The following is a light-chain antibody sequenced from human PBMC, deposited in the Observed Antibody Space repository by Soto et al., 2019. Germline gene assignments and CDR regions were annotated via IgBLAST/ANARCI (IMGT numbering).Light chain of an antibody. CDR2: RAS. CDR3: QHYNSYSKA. CDR1: QTVSSW. V-gene: IGKV1-5*03. J-gene: IGKJ1*01. Sequence: DIKMTQSPSTLSGSLGDRVTLPCRASQTVSSWLAWYQQKPGKAPRLLMYRASTLKSGVPSRFSGSGSGTEFTLTISSLQSDDFATYFCQHYNSYSKAFGQGTKVDIK.